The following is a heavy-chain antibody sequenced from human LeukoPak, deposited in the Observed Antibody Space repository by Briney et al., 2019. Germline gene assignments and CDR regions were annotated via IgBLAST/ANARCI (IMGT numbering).Heavy chain of an antibody. Sequence: PGGSLRLSCAASGFTFSSYWIHWVRQAPGKGLVWVSHINSDGSSTTYADSVKGRFTISRDNAKNTLYLQMNSPRAEDTAVYYCARGGYSGYDYIDYWGQGTLVTVSS. D-gene: IGHD5-12*01. J-gene: IGHJ4*02. CDR3: ARGGYSGYDYIDY. V-gene: IGHV3-74*01. CDR2: INSDGSST. CDR1: GFTFSSYW.